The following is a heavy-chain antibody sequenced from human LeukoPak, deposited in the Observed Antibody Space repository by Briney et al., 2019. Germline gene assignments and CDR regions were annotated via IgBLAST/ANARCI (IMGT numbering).Heavy chain of an antibody. CDR3: ARARWGSGYYYYYMDV. CDR1: GFTFSSYA. V-gene: IGHV3-23*01. J-gene: IGHJ6*03. D-gene: IGHD7-27*01. CDR2: ISGSGGST. Sequence: GGSLRLSCAASGFTFSSYAMSWVRQAPGKGLEWVSAISGSGGSTYYADSVKGRFTTSRDNSKNTLYLQMNSLRAEDTAVYYCARARWGSGYYYYYMDVWGKGTTVIVSS.